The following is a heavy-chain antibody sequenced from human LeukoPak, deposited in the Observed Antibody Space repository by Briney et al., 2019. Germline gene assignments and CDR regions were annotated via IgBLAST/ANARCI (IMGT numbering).Heavy chain of an antibody. J-gene: IGHJ4*02. CDR1: GFTYSSYA. CDR2: ISSNGGST. D-gene: IGHD2-15*01. CDR3: AQHLGYCSSGTCYFTY. Sequence: GGSLRLSCSASGFTYSSYAMHWVRQAPGKGLGYVSAISSNGGSTYYADSVKGRFTISRDNSKRTLFLQMNSLRAEDTAVYHCAQHLGYCSSGTCYFTYWGQGTLVTVSS. V-gene: IGHV3-64*04.